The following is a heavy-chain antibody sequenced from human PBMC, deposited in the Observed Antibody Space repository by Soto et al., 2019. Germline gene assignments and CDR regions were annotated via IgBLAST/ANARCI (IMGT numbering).Heavy chain of an antibody. CDR1: GYTFTSYY. CDR3: AREVVATAGTDYYYYGMDV. V-gene: IGHV1-2*04. Sequence: ASVKVSCKASGYTFTSYYMHWVRQAPGQGLEWMGWINPNSGGTNYAQKFQGWVTMTRDTSISTAYMELSRLRSDDTAVYYCAREVVATAGTDYYYYGMDVWGQGTTVTVSS. D-gene: IGHD6-13*01. CDR2: INPNSGGT. J-gene: IGHJ6*02.